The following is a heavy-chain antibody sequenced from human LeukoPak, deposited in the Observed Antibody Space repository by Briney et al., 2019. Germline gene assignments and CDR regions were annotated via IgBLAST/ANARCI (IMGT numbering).Heavy chain of an antibody. CDR2: ISSSSSYI. J-gene: IGHJ6*03. Sequence: GGSLRLSCAASGFTFSSYEMNWVRQAPGKGLEWVSSISSSSSYIYYADSVKGRFTISRDNAKNSLYLQMNSLRAEDTAVYYCARDCSSSLRVYYYYMDVWGKGTTVTVSS. V-gene: IGHV3-21*01. CDR3: ARDCSSSLRVYYYYMDV. D-gene: IGHD6-13*01. CDR1: GFTFSSYE.